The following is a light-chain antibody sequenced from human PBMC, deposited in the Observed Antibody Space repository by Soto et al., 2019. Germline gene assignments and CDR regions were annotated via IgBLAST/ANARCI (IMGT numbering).Light chain of an antibody. CDR1: QSVSSN. V-gene: IGKV3-15*01. J-gene: IGKJ1*01. CDR2: GAS. CDR3: QQYNNWTPWT. Sequence: EIVMTQSPATLSVSPGERATLSCRANQSVSSNLAWYQQKPGQAPRLLIYGASTRATGIPARFSGSGSGTEFTLTISSLQSEDFAVYYCQQYNNWTPWTFGPGTKVEIK.